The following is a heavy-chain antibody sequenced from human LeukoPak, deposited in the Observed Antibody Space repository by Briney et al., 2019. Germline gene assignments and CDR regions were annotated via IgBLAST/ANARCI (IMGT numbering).Heavy chain of an antibody. CDR2: ISGYNGNT. Sequence: ASVKASCKASGYTFTSYGISWVRQAPGQGLEWMGWISGYNGNTNYAQNLQGRVTMTRDMSTSTVYMELSSLRSEDTAVYYCARGEVVVPGDHGGLYYYYMAVWGKGTTVTVSS. CDR1: GYTFTSYG. D-gene: IGHD2-2*01. CDR3: ARGEVVVPGDHGGLYYYYMAV. V-gene: IGHV1-18*01. J-gene: IGHJ6*03.